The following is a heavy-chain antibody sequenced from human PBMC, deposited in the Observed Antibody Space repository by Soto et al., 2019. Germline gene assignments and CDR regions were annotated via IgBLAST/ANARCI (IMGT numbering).Heavy chain of an antibody. CDR2: ISAYNGKT. Sequence: QVQLVQSGAEVKKPGASVKVSCKASGYTFSNYGINWVRQAPGQGLEWMGWISAYNGKTQYTQKLQGRVTLTTDTSSNTAYMDLRSLTSDDTAVYYCARSGPWELPTDRDDYWGQGTLVTVSS. CDR3: ARSGPWELPTDRDDY. D-gene: IGHD1-26*01. CDR1: GYTFSNYG. V-gene: IGHV1-18*04. J-gene: IGHJ4*02.